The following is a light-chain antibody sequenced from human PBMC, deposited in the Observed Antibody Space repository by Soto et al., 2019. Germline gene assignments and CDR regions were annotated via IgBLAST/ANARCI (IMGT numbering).Light chain of an antibody. Sequence: DIQMTQSPSSLSASVGDRVTITCRARETISGYLNSYQQKPGKAPKLLIYAASSLQSGVPSRFSGSGSGTDFILSISSLQPEDFATHFCQQSYSIPYTFGQGTKVDI. CDR1: ETISGY. V-gene: IGKV1-39*01. CDR3: QQSYSIPYT. CDR2: AAS. J-gene: IGKJ2*01.